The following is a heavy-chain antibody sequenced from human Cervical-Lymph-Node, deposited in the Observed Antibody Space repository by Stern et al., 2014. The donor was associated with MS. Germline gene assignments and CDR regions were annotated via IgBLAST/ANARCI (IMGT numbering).Heavy chain of an antibody. CDR1: GGNFRTHV. CDR2: ITPMFATT. J-gene: IGHJ4*02. CDR3: ARGVGLTDYLVY. D-gene: IGHD3-16*01. V-gene: IGHV1-69*01. Sequence: QVQLVQSGAEVKKPGSSVKVSCKASGGNFRTHVIAWVRQAPGQGLEWMGGITPMFATTDYAQKFQGRVTITADESTAVVYMELSSLTSDDTALYYCARGVGLTDYLVYWGQGTPVTVSA.